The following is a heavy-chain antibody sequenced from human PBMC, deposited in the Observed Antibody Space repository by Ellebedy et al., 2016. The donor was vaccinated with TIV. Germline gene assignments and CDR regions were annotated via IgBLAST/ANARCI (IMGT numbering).Heavy chain of an antibody. Sequence: GGSLRLSCAASGFTFSSYWMSWVRQAPGKGLEWVANIKQDGSEKYYVDSVKGRFTISRDNAKNSLYLQMNSLRAEDTAVYYCVRDGGYDYGSHMGYWGQGTLVTVSS. CDR1: GFTFSSYW. J-gene: IGHJ4*02. CDR2: IKQDGSEK. V-gene: IGHV3-7*01. CDR3: VRDGGYDYGSHMGY. D-gene: IGHD4-17*01.